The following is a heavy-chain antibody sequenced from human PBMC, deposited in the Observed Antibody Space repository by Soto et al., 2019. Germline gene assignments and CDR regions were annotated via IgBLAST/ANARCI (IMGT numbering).Heavy chain of an antibody. J-gene: IGHJ4*02. Sequence: EVQLLESGGGLVQPGGSLRLSCAASGFTFSSYAMSWVRQAPGKGLEWVSLISGSGDTTYYADSVKGRFTISRDNSKNTLYLQMNSLRAEDTDVYYCASMTTAYWGQGTLVTVSS. CDR1: GFTFSSYA. V-gene: IGHV3-23*01. CDR3: ASMTTAY. D-gene: IGHD4-17*01. CDR2: ISGSGDTT.